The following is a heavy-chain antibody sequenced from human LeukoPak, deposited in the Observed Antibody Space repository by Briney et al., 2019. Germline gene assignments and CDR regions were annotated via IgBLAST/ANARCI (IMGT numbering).Heavy chain of an antibody. J-gene: IGHJ6*03. CDR1: GYTFTSYG. CDR3: ARAIAARPRTYYYYMDV. D-gene: IGHD6-6*01. Sequence: ASVKVSCKASGYTFTSYGISWVRQAPGQGLEWMGWISAYNGNTNYAQKLQGRVTMTTDTSTSTAYMELSSLRSEDMAVYYCARAIAARPRTYYYYMDVWGKGTTVTVSS. V-gene: IGHV1-18*03. CDR2: ISAYNGNT.